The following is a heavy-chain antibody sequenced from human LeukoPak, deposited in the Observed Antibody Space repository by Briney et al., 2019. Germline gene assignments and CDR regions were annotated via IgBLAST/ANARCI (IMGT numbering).Heavy chain of an antibody. CDR3: AGYGAPDDY. CDR2: IIPILGIA. CDR1: GGTFSSYA. D-gene: IGHD4-17*01. J-gene: IGHJ4*02. V-gene: IGHV1-69*04. Sequence: PGASVKVSCKASGGTFSSYAISWVRQAPGQGLEWVGRIIPILGIANYTQKFQGRVTITADKSTSTAYMELSSLRSEDTAVYYCAGYGAPDDYWGQGTLVTVSS.